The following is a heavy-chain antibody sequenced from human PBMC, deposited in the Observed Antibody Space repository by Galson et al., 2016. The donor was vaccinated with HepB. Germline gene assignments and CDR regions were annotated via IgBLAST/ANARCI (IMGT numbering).Heavy chain of an antibody. CDR1: GFTFSNAW. CDR2: IKSKTDGGTT. J-gene: IGHJ6*02. CDR3: RYGMDV. Sequence: SLRLSCAASGFTFSNAWMSWVRQAPGKGLEWVGRIKSKTDGGTTDYAAPVKGRFSISRDDSKNTMYLQMHSLKTEDTAVYYCRYGMDVWGQGTTVTVSS. V-gene: IGHV3-15*01.